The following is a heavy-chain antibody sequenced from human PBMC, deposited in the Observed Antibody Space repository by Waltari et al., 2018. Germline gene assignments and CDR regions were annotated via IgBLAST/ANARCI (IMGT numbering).Heavy chain of an antibody. Sequence: QVQLQESGPGLVKPSQTLSLTCTVSGGSISSGSYYWSWIRQPAGKGLEWIGRIYTSGSTNYNPSLMSRVTISVDTSKNQFSLKLSSVTAADTAVYYCARGIAAWDAFDIWGQGTMVTVSS. CDR2: IYTSGST. V-gene: IGHV4-61*02. D-gene: IGHD6-13*01. CDR3: ARGIAAWDAFDI. J-gene: IGHJ3*02. CDR1: GGSISSGSYY.